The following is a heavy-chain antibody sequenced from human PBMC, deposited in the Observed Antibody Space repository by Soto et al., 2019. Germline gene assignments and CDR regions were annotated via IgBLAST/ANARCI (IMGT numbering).Heavy chain of an antibody. V-gene: IGHV1-18*01. D-gene: IGHD2-2*01. CDR3: ARVRDIVVVPAAMLDFSLLNSNYEGTDFDY. CDR1: GYTFTSYG. CDR2: ISAYNGNT. Sequence: ASVKVSCKASGYTFTSYGISWVRQAPGQGLEWMGWISAYNGNTNYAQKLQGRVTMTTDTSTSTAYMELRSLRSDDTAVYYCARVRDIVVVPAAMLDFSLLNSNYEGTDFDYWGQGTLVTVSS. J-gene: IGHJ4*02.